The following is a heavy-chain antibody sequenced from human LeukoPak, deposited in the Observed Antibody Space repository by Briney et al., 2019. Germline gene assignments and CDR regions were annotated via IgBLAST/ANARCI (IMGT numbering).Heavy chain of an antibody. D-gene: IGHD6-19*01. Sequence: SETLSLTCAVSGGSISSSNWWSWVRQPPGKGLEWIGEIYHSGSTNYNPSLKSRVTISVDKSKNQFSLKLSSVTAADTAVYYCASDYTQNHPGIAVAGWDLWGRGTLVTVSS. CDR3: ASDYTQNHPGIAVAGWDL. V-gene: IGHV4-4*02. CDR2: IYHSGST. CDR1: GGSISSSNW. J-gene: IGHJ2*01.